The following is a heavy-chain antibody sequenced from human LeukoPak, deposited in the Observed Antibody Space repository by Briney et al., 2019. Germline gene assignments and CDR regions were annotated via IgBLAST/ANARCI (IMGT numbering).Heavy chain of an antibody. Sequence: SETLSLTCTVSGGSISSSSYYWGWIRQPPGKGLEWIGSIYYSGSTYYNPSLKSRVTISVDTSKSQFSLKLSSVTAADTAVYYCAIDEYSSSSGWFDPWGQGTLVTVSS. CDR3: AIDEYSSSSGWFDP. CDR1: GGSISSSSYY. J-gene: IGHJ5*02. V-gene: IGHV4-39*01. D-gene: IGHD6-6*01. CDR2: IYYSGST.